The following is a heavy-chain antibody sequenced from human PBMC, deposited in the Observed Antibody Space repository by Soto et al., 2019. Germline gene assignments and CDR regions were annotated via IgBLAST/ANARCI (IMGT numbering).Heavy chain of an antibody. D-gene: IGHD2-2*01. CDR3: ARECGSTHCFDMDV. Sequence: QVQLVQSGAEVKKPGSSVKVSCKTSGGTFSSYTISWVRQAPGQGLEWMGGFIPLFRPATYAQKFQGRVTITADKSTNTAYMELSGLGFDDTAVYYCARECGSTHCFDMDVWGQGTTVTVSS. CDR2: FIPLFRPA. J-gene: IGHJ6*02. V-gene: IGHV1-69*06. CDR1: GGTFSSYT.